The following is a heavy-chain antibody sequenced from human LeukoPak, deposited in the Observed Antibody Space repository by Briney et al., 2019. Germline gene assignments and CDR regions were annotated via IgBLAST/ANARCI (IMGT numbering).Heavy chain of an antibody. CDR1: GGSISSYY. D-gene: IGHD3-10*01. CDR3: AREGRTGIIAFDI. V-gene: IGHV4-59*01. CDR2: IYYSGST. Sequence: SETLSLTCTVSGGSISSYYWSWIRQPPGKGLEWIGYIYYSGSTNYNPSLKSRVTISVDTSKNQFSLKLSSVTAADTAVYYCAREGRTGIIAFDIWGQGTMVTVSS. J-gene: IGHJ3*02.